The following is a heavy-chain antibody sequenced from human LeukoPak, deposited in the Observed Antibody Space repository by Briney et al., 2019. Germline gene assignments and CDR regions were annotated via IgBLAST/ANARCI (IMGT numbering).Heavy chain of an antibody. J-gene: IGHJ4*02. D-gene: IGHD4-23*01. V-gene: IGHV3-48*04. CDR1: GFTFSSYS. CDR2: ISSNGSTI. Sequence: GGSLRLSCAASGFTFSSYSRNWVRQAPGKGLEWVSYISSNGSTIYYAASENRRFTISRDNAKNSLYLEMNSLRAEDTAVYYCARRAGGYSHPYDYWGQGTLVTVSS. CDR3: ARRAGGYSHPYDY.